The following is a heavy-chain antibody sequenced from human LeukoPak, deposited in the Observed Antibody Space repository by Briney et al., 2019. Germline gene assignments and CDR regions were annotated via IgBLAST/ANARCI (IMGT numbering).Heavy chain of an antibody. V-gene: IGHV4-39*01. Sequence: GSLRLSCAASGFTFSSYWMSWVRQPPGKGLEWIGSIYYSGSTYYNPSLKSRVTISVDTSKNQFSLKLSSVTAADTAVYYCARLCLYYYYGMDVWGQGTTVTVSS. CDR3: ARLCLYYYYGMDV. CDR2: IYYSGST. J-gene: IGHJ6*02. CDR1: GFTFSSYW.